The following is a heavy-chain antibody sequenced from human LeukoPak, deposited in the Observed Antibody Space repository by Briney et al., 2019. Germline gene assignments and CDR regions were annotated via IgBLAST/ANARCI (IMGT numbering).Heavy chain of an antibody. D-gene: IGHD3-22*01. V-gene: IGHV5-51*01. CDR2: IYPGDSDT. CDR3: ARHYYDESGYYSDY. CDR1: GYSFTSYW. J-gene: IGHJ4*02. Sequence: GESLKICCKGSGYSFTSYWLGWVRQVPGKGLEWMGIIYPGDSDTRYSPSFQGQVTISADKSISTAYLQWSSLKASGTAMYYCARHYYDESGYYSDYWGQGTLVTVSS.